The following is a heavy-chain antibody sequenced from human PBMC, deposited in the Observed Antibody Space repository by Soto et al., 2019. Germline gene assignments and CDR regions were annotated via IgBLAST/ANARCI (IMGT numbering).Heavy chain of an antibody. CDR2: TSYDGNNK. J-gene: IGHJ4*02. D-gene: IGHD3-16*01. CDR1: GFRFKSFV. Sequence: QLQLVESGGGAVQPGTSLRLSCAASGFRFKSFVMHWVRQAPGKGLDWVAFTSYDGNNKDYGDSVKGRFTVSRDNSQNTLHLQMDFLRPEDTALYYCARWGTTGGFDLWGQGTLVSVSS. CDR3: ARWGTTGGFDL. V-gene: IGHV3-30*06.